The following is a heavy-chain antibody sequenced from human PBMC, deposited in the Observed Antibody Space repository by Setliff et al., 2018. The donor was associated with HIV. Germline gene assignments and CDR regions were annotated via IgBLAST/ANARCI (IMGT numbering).Heavy chain of an antibody. D-gene: IGHD3-10*01. CDR2: LSGSGGST. CDR1: ELTFSNYA. V-gene: IGHV3-23*01. J-gene: IGHJ3*02. Sequence: GGSLRLSCAASELTFSNYAMTWVRQAPGKGLEWVSSLSGSGGSTYYADSVKGRFTISRDDSKNTLYLRMNSLRAEDTAIYYCAHSVGSGSYYNPDAFDIWGQGTMVTVSS. CDR3: AHSVGSGSYYNPDAFDI.